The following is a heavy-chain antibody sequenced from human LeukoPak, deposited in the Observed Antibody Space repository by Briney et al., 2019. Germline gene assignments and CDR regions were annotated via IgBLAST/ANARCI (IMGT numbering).Heavy chain of an antibody. V-gene: IGHV1-18*04. CDR2: VSAYNGNT. J-gene: IGHJ6*04. D-gene: IGHD6-13*01. Sequence: GASVKVSCKASGYTFTSYGISWVRQAPGQGLEWMGWVSAYNGNTNYAQKLQGRVTMTTDTSTSTAYMELRSLRSDDTAVYYCARNRSGQQLVGWDRYYYYGMDVWGKGTTVTVSS. CDR3: ARNRSGQQLVGWDRYYYYGMDV. CDR1: GYTFTSYG.